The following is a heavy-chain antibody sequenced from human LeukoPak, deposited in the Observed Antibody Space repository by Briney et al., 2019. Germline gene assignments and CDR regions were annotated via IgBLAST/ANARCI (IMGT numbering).Heavy chain of an antibody. V-gene: IGHV3-48*03. CDR3: AIGLFEEQQPY. J-gene: IGHJ4*02. CDR1: GFTFSSYE. Sequence: GGSLRLSCAASGFTFSSYEMNWVRQAPGKGLEWVSYISSSGTTIYYADSVKGRFTISRDNAKNSLYLQMNSLRAEDTPGYYCAIGLFEEQQPYWGQGTLVTVSS. CDR2: ISSSGTTI. D-gene: IGHD6-13*01.